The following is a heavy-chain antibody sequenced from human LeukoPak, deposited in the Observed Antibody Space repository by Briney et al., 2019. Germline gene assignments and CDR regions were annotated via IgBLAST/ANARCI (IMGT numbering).Heavy chain of an antibody. D-gene: IGHD1-20*01. CDR3: ARSRNNWNHS. CDR2: FHHSGTT. Sequence: SETLSLTCTVSGDSISSDWFWVWIRPPPGTGVEWIGSFHHSGTTYYNPSLKSRVTISIDTSINQLSLKLSSVTAADTDLYSCARSRNNWNHSWGQGILVTVSS. J-gene: IGHJ4*02. V-gene: IGHV4-38-2*02. CDR1: GDSISSDWF.